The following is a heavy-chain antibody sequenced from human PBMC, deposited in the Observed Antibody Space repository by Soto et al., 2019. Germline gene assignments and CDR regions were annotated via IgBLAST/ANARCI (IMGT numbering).Heavy chain of an antibody. CDR3: AQTEDGGRSRTPAGWFDA. D-gene: IGHD2-15*01. V-gene: IGHV2-26*01. J-gene: IGHJ5*02. CDR2: IFSNDEK. Sequence: SGPTLVNPTETLTLTCTVCGFSLSNAGMGVSWIRQPPGKALEWLAHIFSNDEKRFSTSLKNRLTISKDTSNSQVVLIMTNMDPVDTATYYCAQTEDGGRSRTPAGWFDAWGQGTLVTVSS. CDR1: GFSLSNAGMG.